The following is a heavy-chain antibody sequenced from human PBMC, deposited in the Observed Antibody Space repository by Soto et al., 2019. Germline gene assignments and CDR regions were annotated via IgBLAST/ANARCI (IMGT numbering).Heavy chain of an antibody. CDR3: ARVVPAARAQSFNY. V-gene: IGHV4-31*03. CDR2: IYYSGST. J-gene: IGHJ4*02. Sequence: SETLSLTCTVSGGSISSGGYYWSWIRQHPGKGLEWIGYIYYSGSTYYNPSLKSRVTISVDTSKNQFSLKLSSVTAADTAVYYCARVVPAARAQSFNYWGQRTLVTVSS. D-gene: IGHD2-2*01. CDR1: GGSISSGGYY.